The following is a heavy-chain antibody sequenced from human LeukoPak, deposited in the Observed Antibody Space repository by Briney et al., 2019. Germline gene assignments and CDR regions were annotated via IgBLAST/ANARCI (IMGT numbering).Heavy chain of an antibody. CDR1: GFTLSDYS. V-gene: IGHV3-21*01. Sequence: GGSLRLSCTASGFTLSDYSMNWVRQAPGKGLEWVSYITSSSTYIYYSDSVKGRFTLSRDNAKNSLYLQMNSLRADDTAVYYCARDLSPDYYDILTGYYFDSWGQGTLVTVSS. CDR2: ITSSSTYI. CDR3: ARDLSPDYYDILTGYYFDS. D-gene: IGHD3-9*01. J-gene: IGHJ4*02.